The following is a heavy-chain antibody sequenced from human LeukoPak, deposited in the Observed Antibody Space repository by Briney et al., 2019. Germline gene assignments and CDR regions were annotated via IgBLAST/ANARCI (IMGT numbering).Heavy chain of an antibody. Sequence: PGGSLRLSCAASGFTFSSYAMHWVRQAPGKGLEWVSYISSSSSTIYYADSVKGRFTISRDNAKNSLYLQMNSLRAEDTAVYYCARRGYYDFWSGYYAQSTYYYYYMDVWGKGTTVTVSS. CDR3: ARRGYYDFWSGYYAQSTYYYYYMDV. D-gene: IGHD3-3*01. V-gene: IGHV3-48*01. CDR2: ISSSSSTI. J-gene: IGHJ6*03. CDR1: GFTFSSYA.